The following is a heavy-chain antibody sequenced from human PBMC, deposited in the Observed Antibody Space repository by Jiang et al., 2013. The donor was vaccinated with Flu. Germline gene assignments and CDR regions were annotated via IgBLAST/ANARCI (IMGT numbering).Heavy chain of an antibody. CDR3: ARQSGGAYYWFDY. CDR2: SILVTLIP. V-gene: IGHV5-51*01. D-gene: IGHD2-21*02. CDR1: GYSFTNYW. J-gene: IGHJ4*02. Sequence: KISCKGSGYSFTNYWIGLGCARCPGKAWSGWGSSILVTLIPNTSPSFQGQVTISADKSITTAYLQWSSLKASDTAMYYCARQSGGAYYWFDYWGQGTLVTVSS.